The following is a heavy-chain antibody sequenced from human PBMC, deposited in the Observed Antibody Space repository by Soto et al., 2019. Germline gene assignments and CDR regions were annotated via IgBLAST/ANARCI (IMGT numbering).Heavy chain of an antibody. D-gene: IGHD3-22*01. CDR2: ISSSGSNI. CDR3: ARDSRYFDTSDYFDY. Sequence: GGSLRLCCAASGFTFSSYEMNWVRQAPGKGLEWVSYISSSGSNIYYADSVKGRFTISRDNAKNSLYLQMNGLRADDTAVYYCARDSRYFDTSDYFDYWGQGTLVTVSS. J-gene: IGHJ4*02. CDR1: GFTFSSYE. V-gene: IGHV3-48*03.